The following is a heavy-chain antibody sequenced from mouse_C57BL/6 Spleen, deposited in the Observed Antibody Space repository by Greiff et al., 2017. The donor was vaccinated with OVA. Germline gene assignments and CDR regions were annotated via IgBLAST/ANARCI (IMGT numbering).Heavy chain of an antibody. V-gene: IGHV1-15*01. J-gene: IGHJ3*01. CDR3: TGGGSLYYGYDSY. D-gene: IGHD2-2*01. Sequence: QVQLQQSGAELVRPGASVTLSCKASGYTFTDYEMHWVKQTPVHGLEWIGAIDPATGGTAYNQKFKGKATLTADTSSSTAYMELRSLTSEDSAVYYCTGGGSLYYGYDSYWGKGTLVTVSA. CDR1: GYTFTDYE. CDR2: IDPATGGT.